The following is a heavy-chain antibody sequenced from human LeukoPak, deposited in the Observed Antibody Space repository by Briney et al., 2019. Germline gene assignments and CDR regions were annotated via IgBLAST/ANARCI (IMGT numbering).Heavy chain of an antibody. CDR1: GGSISSYY. V-gene: IGHV4-4*07. Sequence: SETLSLTCTVSGGSISSYYWSWNRQPTGKGLEWIGRIYTSGSTNYNPSLKSRVTMSVDTSKNQFSLKLSSVTAADTAVYYCARDSYYYDSSGYQRMDVWGKGTTVTISS. CDR2: IYTSGST. CDR3: ARDSYYYDSSGYQRMDV. D-gene: IGHD3-22*01. J-gene: IGHJ6*04.